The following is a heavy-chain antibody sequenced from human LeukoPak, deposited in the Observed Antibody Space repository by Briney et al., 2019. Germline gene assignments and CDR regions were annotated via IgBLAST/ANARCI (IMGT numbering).Heavy chain of an antibody. CDR2: INWSGGKT. V-gene: IGHV3-20*04. Sequence: GGSLRLSWAASGFSFDEYGMNWVRQAPGKGLEWVSGINWSGGKTEYADSVKGRFTISRDNSKNTLYLQMNSLRAEDTAVYYCANEIAVAGQAVIWGQGTMVTVSS. D-gene: IGHD6-19*01. J-gene: IGHJ3*02. CDR1: GFSFDEYG. CDR3: ANEIAVAGQAVI.